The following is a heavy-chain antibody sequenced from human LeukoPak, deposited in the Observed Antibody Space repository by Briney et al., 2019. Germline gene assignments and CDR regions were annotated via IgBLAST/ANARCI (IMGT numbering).Heavy chain of an antibody. Sequence: GGALGLSLAGSGFPFRNYWMRWGRPGPGRGAGGGAKIKYEEGENYYVDSVKGRFTISRDNAKNSLFLQMNSLRAEDTAIYYCARAAKTYDYWGQGTLVTVSS. CDR1: GFPFRNYW. V-gene: IGHV3-7*01. CDR2: IKYEEGEN. CDR3: ARAAKTYDY. J-gene: IGHJ4*02.